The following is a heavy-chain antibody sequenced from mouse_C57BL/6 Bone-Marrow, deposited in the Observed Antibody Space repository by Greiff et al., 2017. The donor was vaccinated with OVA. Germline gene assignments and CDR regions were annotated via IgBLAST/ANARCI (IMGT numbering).Heavy chain of an antibody. Sequence: EVQRVESGPVLVKPGASVKMSCKASGYTFTDYYMNWVKQSHGKSLEWIGVINPYNGGTSYNQKFKGKATLTVDKSSSTAYMELNSLTSEDSAVYYCARTNGDYGRDYAMDYWGQGTSVTVSS. CDR2: INPYNGGT. D-gene: IGHD1-1*01. J-gene: IGHJ4*01. CDR3: ARTNGDYGRDYAMDY. CDR1: GYTFTDYY. V-gene: IGHV1-19*01.